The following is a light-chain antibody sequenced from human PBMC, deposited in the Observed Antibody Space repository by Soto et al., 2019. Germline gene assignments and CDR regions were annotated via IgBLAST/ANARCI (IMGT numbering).Light chain of an antibody. CDR1: QGISSW. V-gene: IGKV1-12*01. CDR2: AAS. Sequence: DIQMTQSPSSVSASVGDRVTITCRATQGISSWLAWYQQKPGKAPKLLIYAASSLQSGVPSRFRDIEFGTHLALNTTTQHRENFENNFSKRENSFPRTFAPGTKGDL. CDR3: KRENSFPRT. J-gene: IGKJ3*01.